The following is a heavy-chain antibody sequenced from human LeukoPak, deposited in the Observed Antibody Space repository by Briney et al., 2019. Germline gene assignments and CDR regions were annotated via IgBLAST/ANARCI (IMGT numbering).Heavy chain of an antibody. V-gene: IGHV3-30*18. CDR2: ISYDGSNK. Sequence: PGGSLRPSCAASGFTFSSYGMHWVRQAPGKGLEWVAVISYDGSNKYYADSVKGRFTISRDNSKNTLYLQMNSLRAEDTAVYYCAKEGNYQLLFVYWGQGTLVTVSS. CDR1: GFTFSSYG. CDR3: AKEGNYQLLFVY. D-gene: IGHD2-2*01. J-gene: IGHJ4*02.